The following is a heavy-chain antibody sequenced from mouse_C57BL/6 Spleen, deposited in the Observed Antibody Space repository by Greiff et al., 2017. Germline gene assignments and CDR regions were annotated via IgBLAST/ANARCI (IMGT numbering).Heavy chain of an antibody. CDR2: INPNNGGT. J-gene: IGHJ1*03. CDR3: ARLGIHYGSSYLVDFDV. Sequence: EVQRVESGPELVKPGASVKIPCKASGYTFTDYNMDWVKQSHGKSLEWIGDINPNNGGTIYNQKFKGKATLTVDKSSSTAYMELRSLTSEDTAVYYCARLGIHYGSSYLVDFDVWGTGTTVTVSS. D-gene: IGHD1-1*01. V-gene: IGHV1-18*01. CDR1: GYTFTDYN.